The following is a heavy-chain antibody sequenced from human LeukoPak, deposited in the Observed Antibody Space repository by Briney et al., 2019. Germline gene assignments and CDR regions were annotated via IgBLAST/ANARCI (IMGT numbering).Heavy chain of an antibody. CDR3: AKPARTDAFDI. D-gene: IGHD1-14*01. J-gene: IGHJ3*02. CDR1: GFTFSSDA. Sequence: GGSLRLSCAASGFTFSSDAMRWVRQAPGKGLEWVSAISSTGGSTYYADSVRGRFIISRDSSKNTLYLQMNSLRAEDTAVYYCAKPARTDAFDIWGQGTMITVSS. CDR2: ISSTGGST. V-gene: IGHV3-23*01.